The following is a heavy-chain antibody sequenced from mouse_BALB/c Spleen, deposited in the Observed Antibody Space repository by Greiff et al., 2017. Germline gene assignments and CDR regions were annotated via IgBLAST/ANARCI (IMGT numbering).Heavy chain of an antibody. Sequence: EVQRVESGGGLVQPGGSRKLSCAASGFTFSSFGMHWVRQAPEKGLEWVAYISSGSSTIYYADTVKGRFTISRDNPKNTLFLQMTSLRSEDTAMYYCARYYGSTLCAMDYWGQGTSVTVSS. J-gene: IGHJ4*01. CDR3: ARYYGSTLCAMDY. V-gene: IGHV5-17*02. D-gene: IGHD1-1*01. CDR1: GFTFSSFG. CDR2: ISSGSSTI.